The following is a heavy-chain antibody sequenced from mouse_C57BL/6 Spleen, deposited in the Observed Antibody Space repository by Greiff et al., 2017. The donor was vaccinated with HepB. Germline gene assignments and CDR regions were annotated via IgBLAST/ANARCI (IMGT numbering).Heavy chain of an antibody. CDR2: ISSGSSTI. V-gene: IGHV5-17*01. Sequence: EVQGVESGGGLVKPGGSLKLSCAASGFTFSDYGMHWVRQAPEKGLEWVAYISSGSSTIYYADTVKGRFTISRDNAKNTLFLQMTSLRSEDTAMYYCARNIYYDYDGDYFDYWGQGTTLTVSS. J-gene: IGHJ2*01. CDR3: ARNIYYDYDGDYFDY. D-gene: IGHD2-4*01. CDR1: GFTFSDYG.